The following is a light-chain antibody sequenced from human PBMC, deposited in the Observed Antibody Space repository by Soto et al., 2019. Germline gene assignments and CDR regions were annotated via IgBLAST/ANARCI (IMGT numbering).Light chain of an antibody. Sequence: DIQMTQSPSTLSASVGDRVTITCRASQSISRSLAWYQQKPGKAPNLLIYDASSLESGVPSRFSGSGSGTEFTLTISSLQPDDFATYHCQQYNSWSGVTFGGGTKVDIK. V-gene: IGKV1-5*01. CDR1: QSISRS. J-gene: IGKJ4*01. CDR2: DAS. CDR3: QQYNSWSGVT.